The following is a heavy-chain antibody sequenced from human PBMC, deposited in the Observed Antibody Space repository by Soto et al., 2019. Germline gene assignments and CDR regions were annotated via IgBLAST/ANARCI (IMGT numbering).Heavy chain of an antibody. CDR3: AGGMCFGGSCYLDV. CDR1: GGTFSSYA. Sequence: SVKVSCKASGGTFSSYAISWVRQAPGQGLEWMGGISPGIDIRDYAQKFQGRVTITADESTSTVYMQLSTLISEDTAFYYCAGGMCFGGSCYLDVWGQGTLVTVSS. V-gene: IGHV1-69*10. J-gene: IGHJ4*02. CDR2: ISPGIDIR. D-gene: IGHD2-15*01.